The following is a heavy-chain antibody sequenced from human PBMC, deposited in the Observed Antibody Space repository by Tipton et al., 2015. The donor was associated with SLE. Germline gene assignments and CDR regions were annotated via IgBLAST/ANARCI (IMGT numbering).Heavy chain of an antibody. J-gene: IGHJ4*02. Sequence: TLSLTCAVYGGSFSGYYWSWIRQPPGKGLEWIGEINHSGSTYYNPSLKSRVTISVDTSKNQFSLKLSSVTAADTAVYYCARHGYSYGSSWGQGTLVTVSS. D-gene: IGHD5-18*01. CDR2: INHSGST. CDR1: GGSFSGYY. V-gene: IGHV4-34*01. CDR3: ARHGYSYGSS.